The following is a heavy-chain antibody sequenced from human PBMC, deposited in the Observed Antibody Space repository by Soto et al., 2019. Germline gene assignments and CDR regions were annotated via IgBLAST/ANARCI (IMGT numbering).Heavy chain of an antibody. CDR2: VSHDGRNT. J-gene: IGHJ4*02. CDR1: GFTFSDYA. CDR3: AKGGRQWLVTADFIY. V-gene: IGHV3-30*18. Sequence: VQLVESGGGVVQPGRSLRLSCAASGFTFSDYAMHWVRQAPGKGLEWVAVVSHDGRNTHYADSVKGRFTISRDSSKNTVSLEMTSLRAEDRGDYYCAKGGRQWLVTADFIYWGQGALVTVSS. D-gene: IGHD6-19*01.